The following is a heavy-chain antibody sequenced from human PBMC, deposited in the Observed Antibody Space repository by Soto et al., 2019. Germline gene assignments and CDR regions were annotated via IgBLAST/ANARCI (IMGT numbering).Heavy chain of an antibody. CDR3: ARGYCSSTSCYNWFDP. J-gene: IGHJ5*02. CDR2: IIPIFGTA. CDR1: GGTFSSYA. Sequence: SVKVSCKASGGTFSSYAISWVRQAPGQGLEWMGGIIPIFGTANYAQKFQGRVTITADESTSTAYMELSSLRSEDTAVYYCARGYCSSTSCYNWFDPWGQGTLVTSPQ. D-gene: IGHD2-2*01. V-gene: IGHV1-69*13.